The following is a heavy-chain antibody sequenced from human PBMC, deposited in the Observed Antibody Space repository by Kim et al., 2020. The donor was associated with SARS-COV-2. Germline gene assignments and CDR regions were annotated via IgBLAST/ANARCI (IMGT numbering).Heavy chain of an antibody. Sequence: KSRVTISVDTSKNQFSLKLSSVAAADTAVYYCARRGKTIFGVVIIHGWFDPWGQGTRVTVSS. V-gene: IGHV4-34*01. D-gene: IGHD3-3*01. J-gene: IGHJ5*02. CDR3: ARRGKTIFGVVIIHGWFDP.